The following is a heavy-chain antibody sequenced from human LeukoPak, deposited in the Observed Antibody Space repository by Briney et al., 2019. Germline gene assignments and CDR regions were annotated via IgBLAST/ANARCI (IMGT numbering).Heavy chain of an antibody. CDR2: IYSDGST. Sequence: SETLSLTCTVSGGSIKSYYWSWIRQPPGKGLEWIGYIYSDGSTNYNPSLRSRVTMSVDTSKNQFSLKLSSVTAADTALYYCARHPPGYTSGALDYWGQGTLVTVSS. D-gene: IGHD5-18*01. CDR1: GGSIKSYY. J-gene: IGHJ4*02. V-gene: IGHV4-59*08. CDR3: ARHPPGYTSGALDY.